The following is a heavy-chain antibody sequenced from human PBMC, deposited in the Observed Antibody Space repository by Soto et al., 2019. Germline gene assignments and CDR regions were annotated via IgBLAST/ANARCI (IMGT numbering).Heavy chain of an antibody. Sequence: SETLSLTCTVSGGSISSGGYYWSWIRQHPGKGLEWIGYIYYSGSTYYNPSLKSRVTISVDTSKNQFSLKLSAVTAADTAVYYCARQPNPYDSSGEFDPWGQGTLVTVSS. J-gene: IGHJ5*02. V-gene: IGHV4-31*03. CDR2: IYYSGST. CDR1: GGSISSGGYY. CDR3: ARQPNPYDSSGEFDP. D-gene: IGHD3-22*01.